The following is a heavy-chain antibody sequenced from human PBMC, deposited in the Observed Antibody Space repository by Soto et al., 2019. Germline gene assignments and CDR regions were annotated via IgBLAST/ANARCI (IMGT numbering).Heavy chain of an antibody. CDR2: IYYSGST. J-gene: IGHJ6*02. CDR1: GGSISSGDYY. V-gene: IGHV4-30-4*01. CDR3: AREYGSGSYYNVGYYYYYGMDV. Sequence: PSETLSLTCTVSGGSISSGDYYWSWIRQPPGKGLEWIGYIYYSGSTYYNPSLKSRVTISVDTSKNQFSLKLSSVTAADTAVYYCAREYGSGSYYNVGYYYYYGMDVWGQGTTVTVSS. D-gene: IGHD3-10*01.